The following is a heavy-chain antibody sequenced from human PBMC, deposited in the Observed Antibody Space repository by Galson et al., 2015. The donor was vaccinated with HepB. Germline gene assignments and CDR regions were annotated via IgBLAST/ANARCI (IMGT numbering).Heavy chain of an antibody. J-gene: IGHJ5*02. V-gene: IGHV3-30*18. D-gene: IGHD3-22*01. CDR1: GFTFSNYG. CDR3: AKGGPGRITMMINRALVFDP. Sequence: SLRLSCAASGFTFSNYGMHWVRQAPGKGLEWVAVISYDGSNKYYADSVKGRFTISRDNSKNTLYLQMNSLRAEDTAVYYCAKGGPGRITMMINRALVFDPWGQGTLVIVSS. CDR2: ISYDGSNK.